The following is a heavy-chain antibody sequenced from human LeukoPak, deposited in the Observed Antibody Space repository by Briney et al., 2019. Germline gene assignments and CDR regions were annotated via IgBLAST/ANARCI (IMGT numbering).Heavy chain of an antibody. V-gene: IGHV3-23*01. Sequence: PGGSLRLSCAASGFTFSSSGMSWVRQAPGKGLEWVSAIIGSGGSTYYADSVKGRFTISRDNSKNTLYLQMNSLRAEDTAVYYCAKDHNYHFWSGYSPYYFDYWGQGTLVTVSS. D-gene: IGHD3-3*01. CDR2: IIGSGGST. J-gene: IGHJ4*02. CDR1: GFTFSSSG. CDR3: AKDHNYHFWSGYSPYYFDY.